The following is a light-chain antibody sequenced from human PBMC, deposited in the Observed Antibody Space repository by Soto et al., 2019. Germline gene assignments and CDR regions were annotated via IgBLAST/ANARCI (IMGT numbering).Light chain of an antibody. CDR2: AAS. CDR3: KKYNSYSPT. V-gene: IGKV1-27*01. Sequence: DIQMPQSPSSLSASVGDRVTITCRASQGISHYLAWYQQKPGKFPKLLIYAASTLQSGVPSRFSGSGSGTEFTLTISSLQPDDFATYYCKKYNSYSPTVGQGTRLDI. CDR1: QGISHY. J-gene: IGKJ5*01.